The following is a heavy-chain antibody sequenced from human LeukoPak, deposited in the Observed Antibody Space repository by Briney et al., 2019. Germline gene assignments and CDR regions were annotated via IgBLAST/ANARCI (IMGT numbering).Heavy chain of an antibody. CDR2: IKQDGSEK. J-gene: IGHJ6*02. CDR3: VRYVVAGKSYYYGMDV. CDR1: GFTFSTYW. Sequence: PGGSLRLSCGASGFTFSTYWMSWVRQAPGKGLEWVANIKQDGSEKYYADSVKGRFTISRDNAKNSLYLQMNSLRAEDTAVYYCVRYVVAGKSYYYGMDVWGQGTTVTVSS. V-gene: IGHV3-7*01. D-gene: IGHD6-19*01.